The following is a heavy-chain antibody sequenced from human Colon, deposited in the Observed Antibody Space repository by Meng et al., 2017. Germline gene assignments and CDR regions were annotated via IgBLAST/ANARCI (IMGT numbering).Heavy chain of an antibody. CDR2: ISGSGGAA. CDR3: AKNDATGFGPDH. J-gene: IGHJ4*02. Sequence: GRRLDPGGGLVQPGGSLRTSCAAPGFPFSSTAMSWVRQAPGKGLELISAISGSGGAAYYVDSVRGRFTISRDNSKSTLYLQMDSLRADDTAVYYCAKNDATGFGPDHWGQGTLVTVSS. CDR1: GFPFSSTA. D-gene: IGHD2-15*01. V-gene: IGHV3-23*01.